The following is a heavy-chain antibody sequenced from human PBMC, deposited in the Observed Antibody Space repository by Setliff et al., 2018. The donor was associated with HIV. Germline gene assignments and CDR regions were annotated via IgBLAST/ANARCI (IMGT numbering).Heavy chain of an antibody. CDR1: SGSFSGYR. CDR2: INHRGST. D-gene: IGHD6-13*01. J-gene: IGHJ6*02. V-gene: IGHV4-34*01. Sequence: PSETLSLTCAIYSGSFSGYRWTWIRQPPGKGLEWIGEINHRGSTTYNPSLRSRVTISVDTSKNQFSLKLSSVTAADTAGYYCARVAAAGTYYYYGMDVWAKGPRSPS. CDR3: ARVAAAGTYYYYGMDV.